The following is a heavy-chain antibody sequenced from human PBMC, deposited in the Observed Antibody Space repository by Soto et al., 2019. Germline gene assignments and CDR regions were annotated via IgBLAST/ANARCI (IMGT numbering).Heavy chain of an antibody. CDR1: GYTFTSYY. CDR3: ARGRYGDY. CDR2: INPKNGTT. J-gene: IGHJ4*02. V-gene: IGHV1-46*01. D-gene: IGHD1-1*01. Sequence: ASVKVSCKASGYTFTSYYMHWVRQAPGQGLEWMGRINPKNGTTSNAPKFQGRVTVTRDTSTSTAYMELRSLISDDTAVYYCARGRYGDYWGQGALVTVSS.